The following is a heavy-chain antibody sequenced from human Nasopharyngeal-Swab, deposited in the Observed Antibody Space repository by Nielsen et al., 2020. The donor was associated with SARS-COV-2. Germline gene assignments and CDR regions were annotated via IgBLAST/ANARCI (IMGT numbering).Heavy chain of an antibody. CDR1: GGTFSSYA. D-gene: IGHD6-19*01. V-gene: IGHV1-69*04. Sequence: SVKVSCKASGGTFSSYAISWVRQAPGQGLEWMGRIIPILGIANYAQKFQGRVTITADKSTSTAYMELSSLRSEDTTVYYCARIAVAGLGYYYYGMDVWGQGTTVTVSS. CDR2: IIPILGIA. CDR3: ARIAVAGLGYYYYGMDV. J-gene: IGHJ6*02.